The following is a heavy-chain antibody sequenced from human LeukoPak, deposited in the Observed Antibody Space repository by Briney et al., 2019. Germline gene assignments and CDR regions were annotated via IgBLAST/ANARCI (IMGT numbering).Heavy chain of an antibody. D-gene: IGHD1-14*01. V-gene: IGHV4-39*07. CDR1: GGSISSSYYY. J-gene: IGHJ4*02. CDR3: ARGTRITSDYFDC. Sequence: SETLSLTCTVSGGSISSSYYYWGWIRQPPGKGLEWIGNIYYSGSTDYNPSLNSRVSISVDTSKNQFSLKLSSVTAADTAVYYCARGTRITSDYFDCWGQGTLVTVSS. CDR2: IYYSGST.